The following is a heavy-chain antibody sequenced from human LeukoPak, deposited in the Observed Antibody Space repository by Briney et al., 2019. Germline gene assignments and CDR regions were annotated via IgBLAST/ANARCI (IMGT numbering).Heavy chain of an antibody. CDR1: GYSFTSYW. CDR2: IYPGDSDT. Sequence: GESLKISCKSSGYSFTSYWIGWVRQMPGKGLEWMGIIYPGDSDTRYSPYFQGQITISADKSISTAYLQWSSLKASDTAMYYCATAFGALPDAFDIWGQGTMVTVSS. V-gene: IGHV5-51*01. CDR3: ATAFGALPDAFDI. J-gene: IGHJ3*02. D-gene: IGHD3-3*01.